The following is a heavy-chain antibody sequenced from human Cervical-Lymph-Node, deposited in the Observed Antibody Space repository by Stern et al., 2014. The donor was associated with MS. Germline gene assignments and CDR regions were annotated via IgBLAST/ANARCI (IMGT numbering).Heavy chain of an antibody. J-gene: IGHJ6*02. D-gene: IGHD4-17*01. CDR3: AGVTTVYYYGMDV. Sequence: QMQLQESGPGLVKPSETLSLTCTVSGYSISSGYYWGWIRQPPGKGLEWSGSIYHSGSTYYNPSLKSRVTISVDTPKKQFYLKLSLVTAADTAVYYCAGVTTVYYYGMDVWGQGTTVTVSS. CDR2: IYHSGST. V-gene: IGHV4-38-2*02. CDR1: GYSISSGYY.